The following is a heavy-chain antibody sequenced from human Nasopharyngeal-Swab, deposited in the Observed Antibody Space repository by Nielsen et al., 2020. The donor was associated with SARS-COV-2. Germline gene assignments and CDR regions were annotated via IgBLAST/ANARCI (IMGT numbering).Heavy chain of an antibody. CDR2: TYYRSKWYN. D-gene: IGHD6-19*01. CDR3: ARESYSRGWYGGGNVDY. V-gene: IGHV6-1*01. CDR1: GASVSSNSAA. J-gene: IGHJ4*02. Sequence: SETLSLTCAISGASVSSNSAAWNWIRQSPSRGLEWLGRTYYRSKWYNDYAVSVKSRITINPDTSKNQFSLQLNSVTPEDTAVYYCARESYSRGWYGGGNVDYWGQGTLVTVSS.